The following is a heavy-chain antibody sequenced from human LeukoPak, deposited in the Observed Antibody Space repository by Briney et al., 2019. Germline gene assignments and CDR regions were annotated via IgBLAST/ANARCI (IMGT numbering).Heavy chain of an antibody. CDR1: GFDVSRYW. Sequence: GGSLRLSCAASGFDVSRYWMNWVRQVPGKGLVWVARISSDGNSISYADSAKGRFSISRDNSKNTMYLQMNSLRAEDTAVYYCASALSATYYWALHYWGQGTLVTVSS. J-gene: IGHJ4*02. D-gene: IGHD3-10*01. CDR2: ISSDGNSI. V-gene: IGHV3-74*01. CDR3: ASALSATYYWALHY.